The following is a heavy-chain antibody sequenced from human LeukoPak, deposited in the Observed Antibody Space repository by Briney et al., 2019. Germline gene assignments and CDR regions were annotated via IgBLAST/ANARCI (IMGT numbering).Heavy chain of an antibody. CDR2: ISYNGGST. Sequence: PGGSLRLSCAASGFTFSGSDMVWVRQAPGKGLEYVSAISYNGGSTYYADSVKGRFTISRDNSKDTLYLQMNSLRAEDTAVYYCAKCSGWFVRGKDYYYYYMDVWGKGTTVTVSS. CDR1: GFTFSGSD. V-gene: IGHV3-64*02. J-gene: IGHJ6*03. D-gene: IGHD6-19*01. CDR3: AKCSGWFVRGKDYYYYYMDV.